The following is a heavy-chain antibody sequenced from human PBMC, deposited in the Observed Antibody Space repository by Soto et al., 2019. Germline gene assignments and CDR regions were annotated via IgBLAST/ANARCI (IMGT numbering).Heavy chain of an antibody. CDR3: APSYYDILTGYYTPDGMDV. V-gene: IGHV1-69*01. CDR1: GGTFSSYA. J-gene: IGHJ6*02. CDR2: IIPIFGTA. D-gene: IGHD3-9*01. Sequence: QVQLVQSGAEVKKPGSSVKVSCKASGGTFSSYAISWVRQAPGLGLEWMGGIIPIFGTANYAQKFQGRVTITADESTSTAYMELSSLRSEDTAVYYCAPSYYDILTGYYTPDGMDVWGQGTTVTVSS.